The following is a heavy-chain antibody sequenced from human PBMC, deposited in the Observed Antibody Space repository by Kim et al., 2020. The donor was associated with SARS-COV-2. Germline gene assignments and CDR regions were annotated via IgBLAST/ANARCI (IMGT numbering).Heavy chain of an antibody. D-gene: IGHD3-22*01. CDR2: ISGSGGST. Sequence: GGSLRFSCAASGFTFSSYAMSWVRQAPGKGLEWVSAISGSGGSTYYADSVKGRFTISRDNYKNTLYLQMNSLRAEDTAGYYCAKGHYDSSGYPGVYFDYWGQGTLVTVSS. CDR3: AKGHYDSSGYPGVYFDY. J-gene: IGHJ4*02. CDR1: GFTFSSYA. V-gene: IGHV3-23*01.